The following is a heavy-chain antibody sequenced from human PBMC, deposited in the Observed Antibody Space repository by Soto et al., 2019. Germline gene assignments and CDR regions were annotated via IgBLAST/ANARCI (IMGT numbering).Heavy chain of an antibody. CDR1: GGSISSGYYY. V-gene: IGHV4-39*07. J-gene: IGHJ6*02. D-gene: IGHD3-16*02. Sequence: SETLSLTCSVSGGSISSGYYYWSWISQPPGKGLEWIGEINHSGSTNYNPSLKGRVTISVDTPKNRFSLKLSSVTAADTVVYYCARAVRFAGLGELSFLAYYYGMDVWGQGTTVTVSS. CDR2: INHSGST. CDR3: ARAVRFAGLGELSFLAYYYGMDV.